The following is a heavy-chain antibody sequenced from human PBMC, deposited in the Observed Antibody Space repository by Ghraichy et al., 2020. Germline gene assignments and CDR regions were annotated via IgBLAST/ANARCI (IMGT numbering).Heavy chain of an antibody. J-gene: IGHJ4*02. D-gene: IGHD3-10*01. CDR3: TGGSGWTSEY. V-gene: IGHV3-7*01. CDR2: IKDDGSEK. CDR1: GFRGRSYW. Sequence: GESLNISCAGVGFRGRSYWMNWVCQGPGKGLEWVANIKDDGSEKNYVDSVKGRVTISRDNAKNSVYLQINSLRDEDTAMYYCTGGSGWTSEYWGQGTLVTVSS.